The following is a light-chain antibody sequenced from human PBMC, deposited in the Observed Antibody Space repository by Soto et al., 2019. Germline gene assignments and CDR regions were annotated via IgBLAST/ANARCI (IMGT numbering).Light chain of an antibody. Sequence: QSALTQPASVSGSPGQSIAISCTGVRTDVADGYDYVSWYQQHPGQAPQLIIYDVSNRPSGVSDRFSGSKSGNTASLTISGLQAEDEAEYYCTSYTSRTPSYVFGTGTKVPVL. CDR3: TSYTSRTPSYV. CDR1: RTDVADGYDY. V-gene: IGLV2-14*03. J-gene: IGLJ1*01. CDR2: DVS.